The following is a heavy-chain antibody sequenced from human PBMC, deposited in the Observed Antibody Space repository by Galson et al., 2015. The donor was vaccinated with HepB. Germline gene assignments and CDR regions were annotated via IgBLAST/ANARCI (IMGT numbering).Heavy chain of an antibody. V-gene: IGHV1-58*01. Sequence: SCAASGFTFTSSAVQWVRQARGQRLEWIGWIVVGSGNTNYAQKFQERVTITRDMSTSTAYMELSSLRSEDTAVYYCAAQGYYNYYYYYYMDVWGKGTTVTVSS. CDR3: AAQGYYNYYYYYYMDV. D-gene: IGHD3-3*01. CDR1: GFTFTSSA. CDR2: IVVGSGNT. J-gene: IGHJ6*03.